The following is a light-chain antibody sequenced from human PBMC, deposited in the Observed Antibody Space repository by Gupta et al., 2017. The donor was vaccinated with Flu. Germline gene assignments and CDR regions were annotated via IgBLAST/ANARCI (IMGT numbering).Light chain of an antibody. V-gene: IGKV1-39*01. CDR3: QQSDSTPFT. Sequence: PSSLSASVGDRVTITCRASQSISSYLNWYQQKPGKAPKLLIYAASSLQSGVPSRFSGSGSGTDFTLTISRLQPEDFATYYCQQSDSTPFTFGQGTLMEIK. CDR1: QSISSY. CDR2: AAS. J-gene: IGKJ5*01.